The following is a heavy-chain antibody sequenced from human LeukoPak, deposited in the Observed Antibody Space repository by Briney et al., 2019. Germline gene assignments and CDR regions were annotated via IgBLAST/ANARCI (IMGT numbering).Heavy chain of an antibody. Sequence: PGGSLRLSCAASGFTFSSYWMHWVRQAPGKGLVWVSRMNSDGSSTNYADSVKGRFTISRDNAKNSLYLQMNSLRAEDTAVYYCARLGARQVLDYWGQGTLVTVSS. CDR1: GFTFSSYW. J-gene: IGHJ4*02. CDR3: ARLGARQVLDY. CDR2: MNSDGSST. D-gene: IGHD4-17*01. V-gene: IGHV3-74*01.